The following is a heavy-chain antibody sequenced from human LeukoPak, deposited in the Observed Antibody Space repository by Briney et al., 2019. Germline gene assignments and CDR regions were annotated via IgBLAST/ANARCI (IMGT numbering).Heavy chain of an antibody. Sequence: SQTLSLTCTVSGGSISSNYWSWIRQPPGKGLEWIGYIYYSGSTSYNPSLKSRVTISVDTSKKQLSLKVSSVTAADTAVYYCPRISAEGWWFDPWGQGILSPSPQ. J-gene: IGHJ5*02. CDR1: GGSISSNY. D-gene: IGHD3-10*01. CDR2: IYYSGST. CDR3: PRISAEGWWFDP. V-gene: IGHV4-59*01.